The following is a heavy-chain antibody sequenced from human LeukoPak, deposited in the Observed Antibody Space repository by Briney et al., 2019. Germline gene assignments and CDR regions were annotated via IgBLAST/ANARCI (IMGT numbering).Heavy chain of an antibody. J-gene: IGHJ6*03. D-gene: IGHD2-15*01. CDR2: SNSGST. V-gene: IGHV4-59*11. CDR3: GRDALVGYFSYYYMDV. Sequence: SGTLSLTCTVSGGSISSHYWTWIRQSPVKGLEFSNSGSTSYNPSLKSRVTISIDTSKNQFSLKLSSVTAADTAVYYCGRDALVGYFSYYYMDVWGKGTTVTVSS. CDR1: GGSISSHY.